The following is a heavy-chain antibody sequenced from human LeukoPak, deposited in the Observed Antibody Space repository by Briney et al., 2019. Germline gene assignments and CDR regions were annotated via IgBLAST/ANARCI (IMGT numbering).Heavy chain of an antibody. V-gene: IGHV5-51*01. CDR1: GYSFTAVW. Sequence: GESLKISCRGSGYSFTAVWIGWVRQMPGKGLEGMGAIYPGDSDTRYSPSFQGQVTIPADKYISTAYLQWSSLKASDTALYDCARPTSGWSFDYWGQGTLVTVSS. CDR3: ARPTSGWSFDY. J-gene: IGHJ4*02. CDR2: IYPGDSDT. D-gene: IGHD6-19*01.